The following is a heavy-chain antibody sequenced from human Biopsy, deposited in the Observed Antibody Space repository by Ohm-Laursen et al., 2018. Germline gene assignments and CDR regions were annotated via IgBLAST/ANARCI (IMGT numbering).Heavy chain of an antibody. Sequence: GTLSLTCTVSGGSISSDYWSWIRQSPRKGLEWIGHISDRGTTNYNPSLRGRVTISVDTSKKQFSLKLSSVTAADTAVYYCARLTGDPSYWGRGILVTVSS. D-gene: IGHD7-27*01. CDR3: ARLTGDPSY. J-gene: IGHJ4*02. CDR2: ISDRGTT. V-gene: IGHV4-59*01. CDR1: GGSISSDY.